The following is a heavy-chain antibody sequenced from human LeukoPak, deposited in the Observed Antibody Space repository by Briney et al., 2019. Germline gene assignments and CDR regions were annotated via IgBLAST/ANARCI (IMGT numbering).Heavy chain of an antibody. V-gene: IGHV3-66*01. CDR1: GFTFSSYS. CDR3: ASSSGSYGLDY. CDR2: IYSGGST. D-gene: IGHD3-10*01. Sequence: GGSLRLSCAASGFTFSSYSMNWVRQAPGKGLEWVSVIYSGGSTYYADSVKGRFTISRDNSKNTLYLQMNSLRAEDTAVYYCASSSGSYGLDYWGQGTLVTVSS. J-gene: IGHJ4*02.